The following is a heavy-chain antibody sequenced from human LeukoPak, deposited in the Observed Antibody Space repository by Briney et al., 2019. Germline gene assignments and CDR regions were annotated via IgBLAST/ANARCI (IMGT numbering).Heavy chain of an antibody. CDR2: IYTSGST. CDR1: GDSISSYY. Sequence: PSETLSLTCTVSGDSISSYYWSWIRQPAGKGLEWIGRIYTSGSTNYNPSLKSRVTMSVDTSKNQFSLKLSSVTAADTAMYYCARGGYSAYDYYYYYYYMDVWGTGTTVTVSS. CDR3: ARGGYSAYDYYYYYYYMDV. V-gene: IGHV4-4*07. J-gene: IGHJ6*03. D-gene: IGHD5-12*01.